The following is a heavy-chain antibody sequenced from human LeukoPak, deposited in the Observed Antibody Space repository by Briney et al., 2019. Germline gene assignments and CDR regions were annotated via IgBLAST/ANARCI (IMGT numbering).Heavy chain of an antibody. D-gene: IGHD4-23*01. V-gene: IGHV3-9*01. J-gene: IGHJ4*02. CDR1: GFTFDDYA. CDR2: ISWRSDSV. CDR3: AKDWSYGGNSWKYFGS. Sequence: GGSLRLSCAASGFTFDDYAMHWVRQAPGKGLEWVSGISWRSDSVDYADSVKGRFTISRDNAKSSLYLQMNSLRADDTALYYCAKDWSYGGNSWKYFGSWGRGILVTVSS.